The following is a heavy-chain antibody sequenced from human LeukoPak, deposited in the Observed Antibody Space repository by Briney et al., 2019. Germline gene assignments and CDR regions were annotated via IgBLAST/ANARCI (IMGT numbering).Heavy chain of an antibody. D-gene: IGHD3-22*01. Sequence: SETLSLTCTVSGGSISSYYWSWIRQPPGKGLEWTGYIYYSGSTNYNPSLKSRVTISVDTSKNQFPLKLSSVTAADTAVYYCARYYYDSSGYAFDIWGQGTMVTVSS. J-gene: IGHJ3*02. CDR1: GGSISSYY. CDR3: ARYYYDSSGYAFDI. CDR2: IYYSGST. V-gene: IGHV4-59*01.